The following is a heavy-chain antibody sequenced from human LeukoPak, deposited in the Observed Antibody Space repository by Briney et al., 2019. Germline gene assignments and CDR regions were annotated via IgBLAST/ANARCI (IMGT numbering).Heavy chain of an antibody. CDR2: INRGGDT. D-gene: IGHD3-10*01. V-gene: IGHV4-34*01. CDR3: ARGYGSGSYWVY. Sequence: SETLSLTCTVSGGSISNYYWSWIRQPPGKGLEWIGEINRGGDTDYNPSLKSRVTISVDTSKNQFSLKLSSIIAADTAVYYCARGYGSGSYWVYWGQGTLVTVSS. J-gene: IGHJ4*02. CDR1: GGSISNYY.